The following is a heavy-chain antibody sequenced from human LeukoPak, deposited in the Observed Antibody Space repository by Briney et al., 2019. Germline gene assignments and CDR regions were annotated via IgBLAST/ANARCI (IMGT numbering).Heavy chain of an antibody. V-gene: IGHV3-30*04. J-gene: IGHJ4*02. CDR1: GFTFSSYP. Sequence: PGGSLRLSCAASGFTFSSYPMYWVRQAPGKGLEWVSLTSYDGNIEYYADSVKGRFTISRDNSKNTLYMQMNSLRPEDTAVYYCARGYDSYGYYVDFWGQGTLVTVSS. CDR2: TSYDGNIE. D-gene: IGHD3-22*01. CDR3: ARGYDSYGYYVDF.